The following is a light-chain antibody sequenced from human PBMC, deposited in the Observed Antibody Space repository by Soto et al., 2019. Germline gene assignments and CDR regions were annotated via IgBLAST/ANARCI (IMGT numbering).Light chain of an antibody. J-gene: IGKJ2*01. CDR3: QQYDSYSYT. V-gene: IGKV1-5*03. Sequence: DIQMTQSPSTLSASVGDRVTITCRASQSISAWLAWYQQKPGKAPKLLIYKASSLESGVPSRFSGSGSGTEFTLTISSLQPDDSATYYCQQYDSYSYTLGQGTKVDIK. CDR2: KAS. CDR1: QSISAW.